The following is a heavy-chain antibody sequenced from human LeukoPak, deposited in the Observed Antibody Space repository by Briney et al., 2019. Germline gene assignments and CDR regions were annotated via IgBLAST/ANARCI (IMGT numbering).Heavy chain of an antibody. CDR3: ARDHDYSNYWFDP. Sequence: PSETLSLTCTVSGGSISSYYWSWIRQPPGKGLEWIGRIYTSGSTNYNPSLKSRVTMSVDTSKNQFSLKLRSVTAADTAVYYCARDHDYSNYWFDPWGQGTLVTVSS. J-gene: IGHJ5*02. CDR2: IYTSGST. D-gene: IGHD4-11*01. CDR1: GGSISSYY. V-gene: IGHV4-4*07.